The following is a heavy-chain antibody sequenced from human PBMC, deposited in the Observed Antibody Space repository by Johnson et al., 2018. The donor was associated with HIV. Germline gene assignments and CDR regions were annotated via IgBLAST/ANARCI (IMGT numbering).Heavy chain of an antibody. CDR2: ISYDGSNK. Sequence: QVQLVESGGGVVQPGGSLRLSCAASTFTFSGYGMHWVRQAPGKGLEWVALISYDGSNKYYADSVKGRFTISRDNSKHTLYLQMNTLTVEDTAVYYCARDLWSRPGADALEMWGQGTMVTVSS. D-gene: IGHD1-1*01. V-gene: IGHV3-30*03. CDR3: ARDLWSRPGADALEM. J-gene: IGHJ3*02. CDR1: TFTFSGYG.